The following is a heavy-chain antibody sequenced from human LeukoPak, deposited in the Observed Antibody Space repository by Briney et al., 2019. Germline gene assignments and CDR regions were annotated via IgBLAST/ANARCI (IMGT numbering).Heavy chain of an antibody. V-gene: IGHV3-21*01. D-gene: IGHD3-3*01. J-gene: IGHJ4*02. Sequence: GGSLRLSCAASGFTFSSYSMNWVRQAPGKGLEWVASISSSTNYIYYADSMKGRFTISRDNAKNSLYLQMNSLRAEDTAVYYCARGDDFWSGPLYYFDYWGQGTLVTVSS. CDR3: ARGDDFWSGPLYYFDY. CDR2: ISSSTNYI. CDR1: GFTFSSYS.